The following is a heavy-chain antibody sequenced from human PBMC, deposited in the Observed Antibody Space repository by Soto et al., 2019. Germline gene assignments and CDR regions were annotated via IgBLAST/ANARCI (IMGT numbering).Heavy chain of an antibody. J-gene: IGHJ4*02. D-gene: IGHD2-8*02. V-gene: IGHV3-15*05. CDR1: GLTFRNAW. CDR3: ITDPPGGGSDYFDD. Sequence: EVHLVESGGGLVKPGGTLRLSCAASGLTFRNAWLNWVRQAAGKGLAWVARIRSTLSGGTIHYAAPVKGRFTISRDDSGNTRYFQMRSLKTENTAAYYWITDPPGGGSDYFDDWGQGTVVTFPS. CDR2: IRSTLSGGTI.